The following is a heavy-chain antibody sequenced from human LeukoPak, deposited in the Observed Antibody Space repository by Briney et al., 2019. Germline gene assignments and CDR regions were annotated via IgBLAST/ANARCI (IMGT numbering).Heavy chain of an antibody. CDR2: IKQDGSEK. D-gene: IGHD2-2*01. CDR3: ARAKTVPISTSFDY. CDR1: GFTFSSYW. J-gene: IGHJ4*02. V-gene: IGHV3-7*03. Sequence: GGSLRLSCAASGFTFSSYWMSWVRQAPGKGLEWVANIKQDGSEKYYVDSVKGRFTISRDNAKNSLYLQMNSLRAEDTAVYYCARAKTVPISTSFDYWGQGTLVTVSS.